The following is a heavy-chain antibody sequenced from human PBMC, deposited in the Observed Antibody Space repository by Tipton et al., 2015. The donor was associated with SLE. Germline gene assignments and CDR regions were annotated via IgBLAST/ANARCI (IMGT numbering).Heavy chain of an antibody. D-gene: IGHD3-16*01. V-gene: IGHV3-23*01. Sequence: SLRLSCAASGFTVNSHYLTWVRQAPGKGLEWVSAISGSGGSTYYADSVKGRFTISRDNSKNTLYLQINSLRAEDTAVFYCARNGGNYYMDVWGKGTTVTVSS. CDR3: ARNGGNYYMDV. CDR2: ISGSGGST. CDR1: GFTVNSHY. J-gene: IGHJ6*03.